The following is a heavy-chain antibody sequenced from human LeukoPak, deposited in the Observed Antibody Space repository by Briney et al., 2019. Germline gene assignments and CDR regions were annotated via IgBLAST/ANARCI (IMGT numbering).Heavy chain of an antibody. CDR2: VTGNGGRT. CDR3: ARDRSYGSFDI. D-gene: IGHD5-18*01. Sequence: GGSLRLSCAASGFTFDNYGMNWVRQAPGKGLEWISGVTGNGGRTGYADSVKGRFTISRDNAKNSLYLQLNSLRAEDTALYHCARDRSYGSFDIWGQGTMVTVSS. CDR1: GFTFDNYG. J-gene: IGHJ3*02. V-gene: IGHV3-20*01.